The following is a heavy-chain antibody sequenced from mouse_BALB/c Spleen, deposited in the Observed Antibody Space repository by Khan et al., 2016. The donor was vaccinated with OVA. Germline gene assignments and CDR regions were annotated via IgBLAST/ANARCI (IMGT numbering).Heavy chain of an antibody. Sequence: EVQRVESGGGLVQPGGSRKLSCAASGFTFTSYGMHWIRQAPEKGLEWVAYISSDSSTIYYADTVKGRFTISRDNPKNTLFLQMTSLRSGDTAMYFCATSYFYGYYFDYWGQGTTLTVSS. CDR1: GFTFTSYG. D-gene: IGHD1-1*01. CDR2: ISSDSSTI. CDR3: ATSYFYGYYFDY. V-gene: IGHV5-17*02. J-gene: IGHJ2*01.